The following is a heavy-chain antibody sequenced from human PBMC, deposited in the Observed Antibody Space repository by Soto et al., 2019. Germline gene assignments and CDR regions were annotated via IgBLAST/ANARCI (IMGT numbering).Heavy chain of an antibody. CDR2: IYSGGST. D-gene: IGHD3-16*01. V-gene: IGHV3-66*01. Sequence: EVQLVESGGGLVQPGGSLRLSCAASGFTVSSNHMSWVRQAPGKGLEWVSLIYSGGSTYYADSVKGRFTFSRDNSQNTLYLQMNSMRAEDTAVYYCAGPGEQHRYWGQGTLVTVSS. CDR3: AGPGEQHRY. J-gene: IGHJ4*02. CDR1: GFTVSSNH.